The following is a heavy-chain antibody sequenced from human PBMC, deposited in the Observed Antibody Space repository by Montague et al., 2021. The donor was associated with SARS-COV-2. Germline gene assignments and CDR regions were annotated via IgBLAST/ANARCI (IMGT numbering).Heavy chain of an antibody. CDR1: GFTFTGFA. V-gene: IGHV3-64*01. J-gene: IGHJ6*02. Sequence: SLRLSCAASGFTFTGFAMHWVRQAPGKGLEYVSGISCNGASTSYANSVKGRFTISRDNSKKTLYLQMGSLRAEDMGVYYCASSRLPLSVIVPAVIPANAMDVWGQGTTVIVSS. D-gene: IGHD2-2*01. CDR3: ASSRLPLSVIVPAVIPANAMDV. CDR2: ISCNGAST.